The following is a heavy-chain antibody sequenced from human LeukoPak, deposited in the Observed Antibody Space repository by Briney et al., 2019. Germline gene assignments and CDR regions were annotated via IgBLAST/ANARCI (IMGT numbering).Heavy chain of an antibody. CDR2: IIPIFGTA. Sequence: GSSVKVSCKASGGTFSSYAISWVRQAPGQGLEWMGGIIPIFGTANYAQKFQGRVTITADESTSTAYMELSSLRSEDTAVYYCARTKYYYDSSGYEYYFDYWGQGTLVTVSS. D-gene: IGHD3-22*01. V-gene: IGHV1-69*01. CDR1: GGTFSSYA. CDR3: ARTKYYYDSSGYEYYFDY. J-gene: IGHJ4*02.